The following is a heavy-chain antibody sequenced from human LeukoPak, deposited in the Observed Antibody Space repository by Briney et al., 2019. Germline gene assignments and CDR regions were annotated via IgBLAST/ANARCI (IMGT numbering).Heavy chain of an antibody. J-gene: IGHJ4*02. D-gene: IGHD2-21*01. CDR2: FDGNAHGT. Sequence: GGSLRLSCATSGFTFSQFGMTWVRQPPGKGLEWVASFDGNAHGTYFADSVKGRCTISSDNSKNTVYLQMNSLRADDTAIYYCAKARIIGVGWAQFDSWGQGSLVTVYS. CDR3: AKARIIGVGWAQFDS. V-gene: IGHV3-23*01. CDR1: GFTFSQFG.